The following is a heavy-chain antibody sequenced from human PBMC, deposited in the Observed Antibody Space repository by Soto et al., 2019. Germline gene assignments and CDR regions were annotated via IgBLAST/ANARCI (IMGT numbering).Heavy chain of an antibody. D-gene: IGHD2-21*02. CDR3: ARDLYCGGDCSHGFDY. V-gene: IGHV1-69*01. J-gene: IGHJ4*02. CDR1: GGTFSSYA. Sequence: QVQLVQSGAEVKKPGSSVKVSCKASGGTFSSYAISWVRQAPGQGLEWMGGIIPIFGTANYAQKFQGRGTITADESTSTAYMELSSLRSEDTAVYYCARDLYCGGDCSHGFDYWGQGTLVPVSS. CDR2: IIPIFGTA.